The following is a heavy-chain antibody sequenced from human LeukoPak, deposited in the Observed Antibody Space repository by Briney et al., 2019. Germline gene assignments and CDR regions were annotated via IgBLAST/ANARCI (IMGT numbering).Heavy chain of an antibody. CDR2: ISGSGGNT. J-gene: IGHJ4*02. CDR3: AKAHFSGAWYEFGY. D-gene: IGHD6-19*01. CDR1: GFTFSSYA. Sequence: PGGSLRLSCAASGFTFSSYAMSWVRQAPGKGLEWVSAISGSGGNTNYADSVKGRFTISRDSSKNTLYLQMNSLRAEDTAVYYCAKAHFSGAWYEFGYWGQGTLVTVSS. V-gene: IGHV3-23*01.